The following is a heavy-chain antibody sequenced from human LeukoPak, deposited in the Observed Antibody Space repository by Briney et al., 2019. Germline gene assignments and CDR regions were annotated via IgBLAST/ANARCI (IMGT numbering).Heavy chain of an antibody. CDR1: GYTFTSYG. V-gene: IGHV1-18*01. J-gene: IGHJ6*03. CDR3: AXXXXXXXVXXTXXYXXYXXV. Sequence: AXVKVXXXAXGYTFTSYGISWVRQAPGQGLEWMGWISAYNGNTSYAQKLQGRVTMTTDTSTSTAYMELRSLRSDDTAVYYCAXXXXXXXVXXTXXYXXYXXVWGKGTTVTISS. CDR2: ISAYNGNT.